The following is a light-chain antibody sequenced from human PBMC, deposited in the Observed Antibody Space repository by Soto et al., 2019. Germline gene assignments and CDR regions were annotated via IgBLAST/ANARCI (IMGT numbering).Light chain of an antibody. CDR1: QSVGGSY. J-gene: IGKJ1*01. Sequence: EIVLTQSPGTLSLSPGERATLSCRASQSVGGSYVGWYQQKPGQGPRLLIFGASSRATGIPDRFSGSGSGTDFTLTISRLEPEDFAVYYCQLFGSSRTFGQGTKVDI. V-gene: IGKV3-20*01. CDR2: GAS. CDR3: QLFGSSRT.